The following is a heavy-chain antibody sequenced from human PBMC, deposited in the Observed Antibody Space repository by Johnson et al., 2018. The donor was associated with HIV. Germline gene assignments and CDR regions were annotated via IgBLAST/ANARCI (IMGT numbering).Heavy chain of an antibody. CDR3: ARGGRAHYGGNFGAFDI. J-gene: IGHJ3*02. CDR1: GFTFSSYA. D-gene: IGHD4-23*01. V-gene: IGHV3-30*04. Sequence: QMQLVESGGGVVQPGRSLRLSCAASGFTFSSYAIHWVRQAPGKGLEWVAVISYDGSNKYYADSVKGRFTISRDNAKNSLYLQMNSLRAEDTAVYYCARGGRAHYGGNFGAFDIWGQGTMVTVSS. CDR2: ISYDGSNK.